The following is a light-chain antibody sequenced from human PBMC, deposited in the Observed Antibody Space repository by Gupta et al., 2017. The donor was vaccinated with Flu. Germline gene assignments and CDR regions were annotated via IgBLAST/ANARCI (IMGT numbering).Light chain of an antibody. CDR3: QKYDSAPYT. CDR1: QGISNY. V-gene: IGKV1-27*01. J-gene: IGKJ2*01. CDR2: AAS. Sequence: DIQMTPSPSSLSASVGDSATIPCRASQGISNYLAWYQQKPGKVPKVLIYAASTLQSGVPSRFSGSGSGTDFTLTSSSLQPEDVATYYCQKYDSAPYTFGQGTKLEIK.